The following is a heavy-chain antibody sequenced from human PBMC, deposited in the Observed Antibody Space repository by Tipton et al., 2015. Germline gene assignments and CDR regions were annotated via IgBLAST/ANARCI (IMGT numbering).Heavy chain of an antibody. D-gene: IGHD2-8*02. CDR1: GGSFSGYT. J-gene: IGHJ4*02. CDR2: ISQSESA. V-gene: IGHV4-34*01. Sequence: TLSLTCAVYGGSFSGYTWTWIRQPPGKGLEWIGEISQSESAKSNPSLKSRVTISGDTSNNYFSLKLTSVTAADTAVYYCARRSLVGQEGLDSWGQGTLVTVSS. CDR3: ARRSLVGQEGLDS.